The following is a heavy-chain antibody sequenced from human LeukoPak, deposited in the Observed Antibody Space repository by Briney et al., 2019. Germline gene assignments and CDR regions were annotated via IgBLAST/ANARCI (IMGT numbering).Heavy chain of an antibody. J-gene: IGHJ4*02. D-gene: IGHD2-2*01. CDR3: AKGYCRGNSCYDDRGAFDY. Sequence: PSETLSLTCSVSGYSISSGNYWGWIRLPPGKGLQGIGSIYHSGSTYYNPSLKSRVTISVDTSKNQFSLKLSSVTAADTAVYYCAKGYCRGNSCYDDRGAFDYWGQGTLVTVSS. V-gene: IGHV4-38-2*02. CDR2: IYHSGST. CDR1: GYSISSGNY.